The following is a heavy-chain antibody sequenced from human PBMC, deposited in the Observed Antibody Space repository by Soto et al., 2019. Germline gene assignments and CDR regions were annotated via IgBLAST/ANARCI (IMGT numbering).Heavy chain of an antibody. V-gene: IGHV3-7*04. D-gene: IGHD1-1*01. CDR2: IKEDVSEK. Sequence: DVQLVESGGGLVQPGGSLRLSCAASGFSFRSYWMTWVRQAPGKGLQWVATIKEDVSEKYYVDSVKGRFSISRDNAENSMYLQMSRLRAEDTAVYYCARDIGYADYWGQGTLVTVSS. CDR1: GFSFRSYW. CDR3: ARDIGYADY. J-gene: IGHJ4*02.